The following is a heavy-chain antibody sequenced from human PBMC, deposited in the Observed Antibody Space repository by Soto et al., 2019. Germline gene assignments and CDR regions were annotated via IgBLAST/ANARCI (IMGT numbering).Heavy chain of an antibody. CDR1: GGSVSSGSYY. J-gene: IGHJ4*02. V-gene: IGHV4-61*01. Sequence: SETLSLTCTVSGGSVSSGSYYWSWIRQPPGKGLEWIGYIYYSGSTNYNPSLKSRVTISVDTSKNQFSLKLSSVTAADTAVYYCARVGYQLPTDYWGQGTLVTVSS. CDR2: IYYSGST. CDR3: ARVGYQLPTDY. D-gene: IGHD2-2*01.